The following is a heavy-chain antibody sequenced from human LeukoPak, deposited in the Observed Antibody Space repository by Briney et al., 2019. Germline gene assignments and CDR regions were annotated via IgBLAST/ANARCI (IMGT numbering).Heavy chain of an antibody. D-gene: IGHD2-15*01. J-gene: IGHJ3*02. V-gene: IGHV5-51*01. CDR2: IFSCDSDT. CDR3: ARQRGVVVVVAATGDAFDI. Sequence: GEALKISCKGFGYSFNSYWVGWGGQEAGKRLGGMGGIFSCDSDTRYSPSFQGQVTISADKSISTAYLQWSSLKASDTAMYYCARQRGVVVVVAATGDAFDIWGQGTMVTVSS. CDR1: GYSFNSYW.